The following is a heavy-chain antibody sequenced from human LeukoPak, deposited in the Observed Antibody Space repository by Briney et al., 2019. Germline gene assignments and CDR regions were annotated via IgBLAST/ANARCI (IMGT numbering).Heavy chain of an antibody. V-gene: IGHV3-30-3*01. Sequence: GGSLRLSCAASGFTFSSYAMHWVRQAPGKGLEWVAVISYDGSNKYYADSVKGRFTISRDNSKNTLYLQMNSLRAEDTAVYYCARGYCSGGSCHRRHYYYYMDVWGKGTTVTVSS. CDR2: ISYDGSNK. J-gene: IGHJ6*03. D-gene: IGHD2-15*01. CDR1: GFTFSSYA. CDR3: ARGYCSGGSCHRRHYYYYMDV.